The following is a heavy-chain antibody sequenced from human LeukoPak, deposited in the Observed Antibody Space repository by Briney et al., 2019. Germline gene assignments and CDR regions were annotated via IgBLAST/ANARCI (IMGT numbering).Heavy chain of an antibody. Sequence: GGSLRLSCAASGFTFSSYSMNWVRQAPGKGLEWVSSISSSSYIYYADSVKGRFTISRDNAKNSLYLQMNSLRAEDTAVYYCARESSPYYGMDVWGQGTTVTVSS. V-gene: IGHV3-21*01. CDR2: ISSSSYI. J-gene: IGHJ6*02. D-gene: IGHD6-13*01. CDR1: GFTFSSYS. CDR3: ARESSPYYGMDV.